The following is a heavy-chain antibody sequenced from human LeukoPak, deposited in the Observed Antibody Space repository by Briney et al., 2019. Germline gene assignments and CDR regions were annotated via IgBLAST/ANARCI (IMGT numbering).Heavy chain of an antibody. V-gene: IGHV4-34*01. CDR2: INHSGST. J-gene: IGHJ6*02. CDR3: ARGRIVVVPAAISYYYYYYGMDV. D-gene: IGHD2-2*01. CDR1: GGSFSGYY. Sequence: TSETLSLTCAVYGGSFSGYYWSWIRQPPGKGLEWIGEINHSGSTNYNPSLKSRVTISVDTSKNQFSLKLSSVTAADTAVYYCARGRIVVVPAAISYYYYYYGMDVWGQGTTVTVSS.